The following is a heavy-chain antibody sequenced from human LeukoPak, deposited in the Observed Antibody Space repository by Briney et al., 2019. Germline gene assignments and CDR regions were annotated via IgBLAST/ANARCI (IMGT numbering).Heavy chain of an antibody. CDR3: ARAPLHCSSTSCYYYYGMDV. D-gene: IGHD2-2*01. Sequence: SETLSLTCTVSGGSISSYYWSWIRQPPGKGLEWIGYIYYSESTNYNPSLKSRVTISVDTSKNQFSLKLTSVTAADTAVYYCARAPLHCSSTSCYYYYGMDVWGQGTTVIVSS. CDR2: IYYSEST. V-gene: IGHV4-59*01. CDR1: GGSISSYY. J-gene: IGHJ6*02.